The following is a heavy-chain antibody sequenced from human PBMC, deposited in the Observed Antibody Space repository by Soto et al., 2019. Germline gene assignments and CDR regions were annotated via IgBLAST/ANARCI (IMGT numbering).Heavy chain of an antibody. D-gene: IGHD3-10*01. J-gene: IGHJ4*02. Sequence: GGSLRLSCAASGFTFSSYSMNWVRQAPGKGLEWVSSISSSSSYIYYADSVKGRFTISRDNAKNSLYLQMNSLRAEDTAVYYCARDGLGFGEFTAGAGNYFDYWGQGTLVTVSS. V-gene: IGHV3-21*01. CDR2: ISSSSSYI. CDR1: GFTFSSYS. CDR3: ARDGLGFGEFTAGAGNYFDY.